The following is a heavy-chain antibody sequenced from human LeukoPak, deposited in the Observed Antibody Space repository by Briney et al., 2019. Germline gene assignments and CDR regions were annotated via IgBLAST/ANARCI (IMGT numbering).Heavy chain of an antibody. CDR1: GFSLSTSGVG. V-gene: IGHV2-5*02. D-gene: IGHD3-9*01. Sequence: SGPTLVNPTQTLTLTCTFSGFSLSTSGVGVGWIRQPPGKALEWLALIYWDADKRFSPSLKSRLTITKDTSKSQVVLTMTNMDPVDTATYCCAHRILTGDFDYRGQGTLVTVSS. CDR3: AHRILTGDFDY. CDR2: IYWDADK. J-gene: IGHJ4*02.